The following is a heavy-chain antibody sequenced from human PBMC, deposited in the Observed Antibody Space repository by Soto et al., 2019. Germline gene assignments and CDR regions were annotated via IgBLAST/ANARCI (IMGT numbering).Heavy chain of an antibody. V-gene: IGHV3-7*01. D-gene: IGHD6-19*01. Sequence: PGGSLRLSCAASGFTFSSYWMSWVRRAPGKGLEWVANIKQDGSEKYYVDSVKGRFTISRDNARNSVSLQLNSLRAEDTAVYYCARASYGSGPYYFEYWGQGTLVTVSS. CDR2: IKQDGSEK. J-gene: IGHJ4*02. CDR1: GFTFSSYW. CDR3: ARASYGSGPYYFEY.